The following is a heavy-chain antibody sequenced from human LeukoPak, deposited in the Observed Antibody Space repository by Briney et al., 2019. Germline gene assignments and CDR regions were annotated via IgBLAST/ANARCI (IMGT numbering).Heavy chain of an antibody. CDR1: GYTFTSYD. CDR3: ARVGEYSNALYYYYYMDV. V-gene: IGHV1-8*01. D-gene: IGHD6-6*01. CDR2: MNPNSGNT. J-gene: IGHJ6*03. Sequence: ASVKVSCKASGYTFTSYDIIWVRQATGQGLEWMGWMNPNSGNTGYAQKFQGRVTMTRNTSISTAYMELSSLRSEDTAVYYCARVGEYSNALYYYYYMDVWGKGTTVTVSS.